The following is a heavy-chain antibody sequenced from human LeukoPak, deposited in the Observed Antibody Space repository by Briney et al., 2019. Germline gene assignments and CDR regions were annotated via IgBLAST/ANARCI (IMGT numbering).Heavy chain of an antibody. CDR2: IHDTGST. CDR3: ATYYDILSGYTFDY. J-gene: IGHJ4*02. CDR1: GGSISRSNW. Sequence: SGTLSLTCSVSGGSISRSNWWSWVRQPPGKGLEWIGEIHDTGSTNYNPPLKSRVTMSLDKSKNQFSLNLNSVTAADTAVYYCATYYDILSGYTFDYWGQGTLVAVSS. D-gene: IGHD3-9*01. V-gene: IGHV4-4*02.